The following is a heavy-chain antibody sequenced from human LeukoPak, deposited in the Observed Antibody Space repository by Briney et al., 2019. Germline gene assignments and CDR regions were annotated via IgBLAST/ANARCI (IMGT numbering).Heavy chain of an antibody. CDR3: ARGLRSGRWQQLYRFDY. V-gene: IGHV4-34*01. Sequence: SETLSLTCAVYSGSFSGYYWSWIRQPPGKGLEWIGEINHSGSTNYNPSLKSRVTISVDTSKNQFSLKLSSVTAADTAVYYCARGLRSGRWQQLYRFDYWGQGTLVTVSS. J-gene: IGHJ4*02. CDR1: SGSFSGYY. CDR2: INHSGST. D-gene: IGHD6-13*01.